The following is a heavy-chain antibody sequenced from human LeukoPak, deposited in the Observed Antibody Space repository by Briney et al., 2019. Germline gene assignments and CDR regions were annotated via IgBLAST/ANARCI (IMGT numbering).Heavy chain of an antibody. V-gene: IGHV3-21*01. CDR2: ISSSSSYI. J-gene: IGHJ5*02. Sequence: PGGSLRLSCAASGFTFSSYSMNWVRQAPGKGLEWVSSISSSSSYIYYADSVKGRFTISRDNAKNSLYLQMNSLRAEDTAVYYCARDPRDFWSGYPNWFDPWGQGTLVTVSS. D-gene: IGHD3-3*01. CDR3: ARDPRDFWSGYPNWFDP. CDR1: GFTFSSYS.